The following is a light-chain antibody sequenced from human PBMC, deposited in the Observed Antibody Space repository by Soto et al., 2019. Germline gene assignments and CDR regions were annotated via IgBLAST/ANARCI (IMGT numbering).Light chain of an antibody. CDR3: QQYNNWPLT. Sequence: EIVMTQSPATLSLSPGERATLSCRASQSIGSNLAWYQQKPGQAPRLLIYGASSRPTGIPARFSGSGSGTEFPLTISSLQSEDFAAYYCQQYNNWPLTFGPGTKVDIK. CDR2: GAS. CDR1: QSIGSN. J-gene: IGKJ3*01. V-gene: IGKV3-15*01.